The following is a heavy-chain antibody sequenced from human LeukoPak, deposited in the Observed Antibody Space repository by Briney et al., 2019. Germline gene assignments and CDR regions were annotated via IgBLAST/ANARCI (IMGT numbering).Heavy chain of an antibody. CDR3: VKGINSGTYYYFDF. D-gene: IGHD1-26*01. J-gene: IGHJ4*02. Sequence: GGCLRLSCAASEFTFSSYGMSWVRQAPGKGLEWLSSIRGSGADTYYPDSVKGRFTISRDNSKYTLYLQMNSLRADDTAVYYCVKGINSGTYYYFDFWGQGTLVTVSS. CDR2: IRGSGADT. V-gene: IGHV3-23*01. CDR1: EFTFSSYG.